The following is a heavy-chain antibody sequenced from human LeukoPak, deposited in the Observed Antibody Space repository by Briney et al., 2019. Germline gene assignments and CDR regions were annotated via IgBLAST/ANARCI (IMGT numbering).Heavy chain of an antibody. CDR3: AKAACGSTSCHPDH. CDR1: GFTFSTYA. CDR2: VSYDGSTE. J-gene: IGHJ4*02. Sequence: GGSLRLSCAASGFTFSTYAMHWVRQAPGKGLEWVAVVSYDGSTEYYEDSGKGRFAISRDNSMNTPYLQINSLRAEDTAVYSCAKAACGSTSCHPDHWGQGTPVTVSS. V-gene: IGHV3-30*18. D-gene: IGHD2-2*01.